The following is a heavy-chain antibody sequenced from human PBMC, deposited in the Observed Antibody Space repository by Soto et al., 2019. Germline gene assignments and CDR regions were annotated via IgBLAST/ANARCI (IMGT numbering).Heavy chain of an antibody. CDR1: GFNFDDYA. D-gene: IGHD6-13*01. CDR2: INWNSVSI. V-gene: IGHV3-9*01. CDR3: SKDLYSSINPRGGYFQH. Sequence: EVQLVESGGGLVQPGRSLRLSCAASGFNFDDYAMHWVRQVPGKGLEWVSGINWNSVSIDYADSVKGRFTISRDNAKNSLYLQMNSLRAEDTALYYCSKDLYSSINPRGGYFQHWGQGTVVTVSS. J-gene: IGHJ1*01.